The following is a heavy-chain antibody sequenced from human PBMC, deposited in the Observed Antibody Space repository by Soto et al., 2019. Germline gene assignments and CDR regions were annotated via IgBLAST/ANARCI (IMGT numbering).Heavy chain of an antibody. CDR1: GGTFSSYA. CDR2: IIPIFGTA. Sequence: SVKVSCKASGGTFSSYAITWVRQASGQGLEWMGGIIPIFGTANYAQKFQGRVTITADESTSTAYMELSSLRSEDTAVYYCASSDEKRDIYSIEYYGMDVWGQGTTVTVSS. CDR3: ASSDEKRDIYSIEYYGMDV. D-gene: IGHD6-13*01. V-gene: IGHV1-69*13. J-gene: IGHJ6*02.